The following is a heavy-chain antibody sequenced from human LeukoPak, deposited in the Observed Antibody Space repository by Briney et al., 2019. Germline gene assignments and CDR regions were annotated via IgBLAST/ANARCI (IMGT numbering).Heavy chain of an antibody. CDR2: INPNSGGT. V-gene: IGHV1-2*06. J-gene: IGHJ4*02. D-gene: IGHD5-12*01. CDR1: GYTFTGYY. CDR3: ARVLSSGYDLFY. Sequence: ASVKVSCKASGYTFTGYYMHWVRQAPGQGLEWMGRINPNSGGTNYAQKFQGRVTMTRDTSISTAYMELRRLRSDDTAVYYCARVLSSGYDLFYWGQGTLVTVSS.